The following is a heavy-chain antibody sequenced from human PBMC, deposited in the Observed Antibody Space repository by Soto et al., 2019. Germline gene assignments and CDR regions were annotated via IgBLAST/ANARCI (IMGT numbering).Heavy chain of an antibody. CDR2: ISGSGGST. J-gene: IGHJ4*02. Sequence: EVQLLESGGGLVQPGGSLRLSCAASGFTFSSYAMRWVRQAPGKGLEWVSAISGSGGSTYYAASVKGRFTSSSDNSNNSQYRKINSLIAEDTAVYYCARRGSGSYYDYWGQGTLVTVTS. CDR1: GFTFSSYA. CDR3: ARRGSGSYYDY. V-gene: IGHV3-23*01. D-gene: IGHD1-26*01.